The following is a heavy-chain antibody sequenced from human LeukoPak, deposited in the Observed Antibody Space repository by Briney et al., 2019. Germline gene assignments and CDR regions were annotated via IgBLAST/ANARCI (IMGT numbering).Heavy chain of an antibody. V-gene: IGHV4-59*01. CDR1: GGSFSGYY. CDR3: ARRALYYYYMDV. CDR2: IYYSGST. J-gene: IGHJ6*03. Sequence: SETLSLTCAVYGGSFSGYYWSWIRQPPGKGLEWIGYIYYSGSTNYNPSLKSRVTISVDTSKNQFSLKLSSVTAADTAVYYCARRALYYYYMDVWGKGTTVTVSS.